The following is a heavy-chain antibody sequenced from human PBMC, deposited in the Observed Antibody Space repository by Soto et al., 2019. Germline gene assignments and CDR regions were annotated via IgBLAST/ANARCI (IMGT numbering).Heavy chain of an antibody. CDR3: ARDRRVLTGYHTLYGPLDV. Sequence: PSETLSLTCTVSGGSISSYYWSWIRQPPGKGLEWIGYIYYSGSTNYNPSLKGRVTISVDTSKNQFSLKLSSVTAADTAVYYCARDRRVLTGYHTLYGPLDVWGQGTTVTVSS. CDR1: GGSISSYY. V-gene: IGHV4-59*01. D-gene: IGHD3-9*01. J-gene: IGHJ6*02. CDR2: IYYSGST.